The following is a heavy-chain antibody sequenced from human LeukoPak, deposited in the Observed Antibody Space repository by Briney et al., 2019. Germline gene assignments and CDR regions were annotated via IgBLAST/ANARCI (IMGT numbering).Heavy chain of an antibody. Sequence: GASVKVSCKASGGTFSSYAISWVRQAPGQGLEWMGGIIPIFGTANYAQKFQGRVTITADESTSTAYMELSSLRSEDTAVYYCARGATVYCGGDCYTDYWGQGTLVTVSS. CDR2: IIPIFGTA. CDR3: ARGATVYCGGDCYTDY. J-gene: IGHJ4*02. CDR1: GGTFSSYA. D-gene: IGHD2-21*02. V-gene: IGHV1-69*13.